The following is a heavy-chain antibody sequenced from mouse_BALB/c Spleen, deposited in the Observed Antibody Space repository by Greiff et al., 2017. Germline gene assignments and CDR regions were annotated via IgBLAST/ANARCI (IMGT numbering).Heavy chain of an antibody. J-gene: IGHJ4*01. Sequence: VQLQQSGAELAKPGASVKMSCKASGYTFTSYWMHWVKQRPGQGLEWIGYINPSTGYTEYNQKFKDKATLTADKSSSTAYMQLSSLTSEDSAVYYCARKEITTVVRIDYYAMDYWGQGTSVTVSS. V-gene: IGHV1-7*01. CDR2: INPSTGYT. CDR1: GYTFTSYW. CDR3: ARKEITTVVRIDYYAMDY. D-gene: IGHD1-1*01.